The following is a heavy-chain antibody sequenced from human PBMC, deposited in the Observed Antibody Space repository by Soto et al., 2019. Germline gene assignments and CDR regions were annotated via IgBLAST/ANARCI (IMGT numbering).Heavy chain of an antibody. V-gene: IGHV4-31*03. J-gene: IGHJ4*02. D-gene: IGHD3-16*01. Sequence: QVQLQESGPGLVKPSQTLSLTCSVSGGSISSSFYYWGWIRQHPGKGLEWIGYINYSGSTYYTPSLKSRVTISLDTSKRQFSLQLTSVTAADTAVYYCARVSPRGWVDYWGQGTLVTVSS. CDR3: ARVSPRGWVDY. CDR1: GGSISSSFYY. CDR2: INYSGST.